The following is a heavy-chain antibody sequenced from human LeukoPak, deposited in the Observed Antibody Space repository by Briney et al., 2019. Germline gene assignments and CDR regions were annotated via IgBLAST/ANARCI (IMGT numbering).Heavy chain of an antibody. J-gene: IGHJ4*02. Sequence: TETLSLTCTVSGGSISSYYWSWVRQPPGKGLEWIGYIYYSGSTNYNPSLKSRVTISVDTSKNKFSLKLSSVTAADTAVYYCASRNTVTTTMYYFDYWGQGTPVTVSS. V-gene: IGHV4-59*01. CDR2: IYYSGST. D-gene: IGHD4-11*01. CDR3: ASRNTVTTTMYYFDY. CDR1: GGSISSYY.